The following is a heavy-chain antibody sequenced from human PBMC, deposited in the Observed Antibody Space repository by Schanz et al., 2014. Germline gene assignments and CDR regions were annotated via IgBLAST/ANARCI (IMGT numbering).Heavy chain of an antibody. CDR3: ARDRRFFDRDDLYYFDA. D-gene: IGHD3-3*01. CDR2: ISVYNHNK. V-gene: IGHV1-18*01. CDR1: GYIFINSG. Sequence: QIQLVQSGPEVKKPGATVKVSCKASGYIFINSGISWVRQAPGQGLEWMGWISVYNHNKEYDQKFQGRVTMTTDTSTCTSYMALTGLRSDDAAVYYCARDRRFFDRDDLYYFDACGQGTLVTVSS. J-gene: IGHJ4*02.